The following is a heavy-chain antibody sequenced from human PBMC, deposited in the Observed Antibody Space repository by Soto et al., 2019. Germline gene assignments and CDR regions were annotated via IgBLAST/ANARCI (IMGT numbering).Heavy chain of an antibody. CDR3: ARHHYGSGSTYFDY. CDR1: GCSISSYY. D-gene: IGHD3-10*01. J-gene: IGHJ4*02. CDR2: IYYSGST. V-gene: IGHV4-59*08. Sequence: QVQLQESGPGLVKPSETLSLTCTVSGCSISSYYWSWIRQPPGKGLEWIGYIYYSGSTNYNPSLKSRVTISVDTSKNQFSRKLNSMTAADTAVYYCARHHYGSGSTYFDYWGQGTLVTVSS.